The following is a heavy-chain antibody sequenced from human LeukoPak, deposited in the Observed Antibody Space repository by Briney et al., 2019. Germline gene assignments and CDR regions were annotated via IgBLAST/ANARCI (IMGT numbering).Heavy chain of an antibody. CDR1: GFTFSDHY. CDR2: TRKKTNSYTT. Sequence: PGGSPRLSCAASGFTFSDHYMDWVRQAPGKGLEWVGRTRKKTNSYTTEYAASVKGRFTISRDDSKNSLYLQMNSLKAEDTAVYYCTRVVLVGTTYSYFDYWGQGTLVTVSS. J-gene: IGHJ4*02. V-gene: IGHV3-72*01. CDR3: TRVVLVGTTYSYFDY. D-gene: IGHD1-26*01.